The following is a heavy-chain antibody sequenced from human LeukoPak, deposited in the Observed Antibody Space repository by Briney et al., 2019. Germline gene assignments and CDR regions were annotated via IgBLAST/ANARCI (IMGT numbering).Heavy chain of an antibody. CDR1: GFTFSSHW. D-gene: IGHD2-15*01. J-gene: IGHJ4*02. Sequence: GGSLRLSCAASGFTFSSHWMHWVRQAPGKGLVWVSRINSDGSSTTYADSVKGRFTISRDNAKNTLYLQMNSLRAEDTALYYCARPSAYCSGGNCYYYFDYWGQGTLVTVSS. CDR3: ARPSAYCSGGNCYYYFDY. V-gene: IGHV3-74*01. CDR2: INSDGSST.